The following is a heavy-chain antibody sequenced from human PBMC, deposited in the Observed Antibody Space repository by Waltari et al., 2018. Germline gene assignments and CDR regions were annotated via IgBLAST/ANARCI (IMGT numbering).Heavy chain of an antibody. CDR1: GGSISSGGYY. Sequence: QVQLQESGPGLVKPSQTLSLTCTVSGGSISSGGYYWSWIRQHPGKGLEWIGYIYFRVSTYSHPSLKSLVTISVDTSKNQFSLKLSSVTAADTAVYYCARVKLRYGYYFDYWGQGTLVTVSS. V-gene: IGHV4-31*01. D-gene: IGHD4-17*01. J-gene: IGHJ4*02. CDR3: ARVKLRYGYYFDY. CDR2: IYFRVST.